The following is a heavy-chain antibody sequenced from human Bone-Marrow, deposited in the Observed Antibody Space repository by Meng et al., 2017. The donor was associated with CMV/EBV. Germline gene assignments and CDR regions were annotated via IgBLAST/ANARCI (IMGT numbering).Heavy chain of an antibody. CDR2: IIPILGIA. CDR1: GGTFSSYA. J-gene: IGHJ6*02. D-gene: IGHD2-2*01. Sequence: SVKVSCKASGGTFSSYAISWVRQAPGQGLEWMGGIIPILGIANYAQKCQGRVTITADKSTSTAYMELSSPRSEDTAVYYCARRGRTAMEVVPAAPSYYYYGMDVWGQGTTVTVSS. V-gene: IGHV1-69*10. CDR3: ARRGRTAMEVVPAAPSYYYYGMDV.